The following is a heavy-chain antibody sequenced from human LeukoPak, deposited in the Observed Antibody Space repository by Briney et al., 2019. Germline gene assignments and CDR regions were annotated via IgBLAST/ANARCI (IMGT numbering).Heavy chain of an antibody. J-gene: IGHJ4*02. Sequence: ASVKVSCKASGYTFTHYYINWVRQAPGRGPEWMGIINPGGGSTNYAQKFQGRVTMTEDMSTSTVYMELSRLRSEDTAVYYCVRGGAKVGVLHRVTGATTIGYFDYWGQESLVTVSS. D-gene: IGHD1-20*01. CDR1: GYTFTHYY. CDR2: INPGGGST. V-gene: IGHV1-46*01. CDR3: VRGGAKVGVLHRVTGATTIGYFDY.